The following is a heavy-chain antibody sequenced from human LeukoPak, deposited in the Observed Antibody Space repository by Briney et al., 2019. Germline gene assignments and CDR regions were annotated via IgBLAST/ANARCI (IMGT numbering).Heavy chain of an antibody. CDR1: GYTFTGYY. J-gene: IGHJ4*02. D-gene: IGHD2-2*01. Sequence: ASVKVSCSASGYTFTGYYMHWVRQAPGQGLEWMGRINPNSGGTNYAQKFQGRVTMTRDTSISTAYMELSRLRSNDTAVYYCARTNPRYIVVVPAAREEFDYWGQGTLVTVSS. CDR2: INPNSGGT. CDR3: ARTNPRYIVVVPAAREEFDY. V-gene: IGHV1-2*06.